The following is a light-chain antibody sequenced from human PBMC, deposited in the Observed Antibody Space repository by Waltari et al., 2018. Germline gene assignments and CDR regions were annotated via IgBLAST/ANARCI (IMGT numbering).Light chain of an antibody. Sequence: SYELTQPSSVSVSPGQTARITCSGDVLAKKYARWFQQYPGQAPGLGICKYSGRPFGDPDLFSGSSSGTTDNLTIIGTQVEDEADYYCYSAADYRGVFGGGTKLTVL. CDR1: VLAKKY. J-gene: IGLJ3*02. V-gene: IGLV3-27*01. CDR2: KYS. CDR3: YSAADYRGV.